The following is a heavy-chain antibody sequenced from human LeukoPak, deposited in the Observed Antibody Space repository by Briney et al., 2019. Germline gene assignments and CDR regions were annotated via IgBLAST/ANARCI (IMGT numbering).Heavy chain of an antibody. Sequence: ASVKVSCKASGYTFTGYYMHWVRQAPGQGLEWMGRINPNSGGTNYAQKFQGRVTMTRDTSISTAYMELSRLRSDDTAVYYCARVRWLQNDAFDIWGQGTMVTGSS. J-gene: IGHJ3*02. CDR2: INPNSGGT. CDR3: ARVRWLQNDAFDI. CDR1: GYTFTGYY. V-gene: IGHV1-2*06. D-gene: IGHD5-24*01.